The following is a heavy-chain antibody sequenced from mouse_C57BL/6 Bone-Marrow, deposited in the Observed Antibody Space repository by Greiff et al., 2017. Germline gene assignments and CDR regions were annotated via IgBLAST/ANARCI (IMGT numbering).Heavy chain of an antibody. V-gene: IGHV5-6*01. D-gene: IGHD2-3*01. CDR2: ISSDGSYT. CDR1: GFSFSSYG. CDR3: ARRWLLPFAY. Sequence: EVQLVESGGDLVKPGGSLKLSCAASGFSFSSYGMSWVRQTTDKRLEWVATISSDGSYTFYPDSVKGRVTISRDNAKNTLYMQMSSLKSEDTAMYYCARRWLLPFAYWGQGTLVTVSA. J-gene: IGHJ3*01.